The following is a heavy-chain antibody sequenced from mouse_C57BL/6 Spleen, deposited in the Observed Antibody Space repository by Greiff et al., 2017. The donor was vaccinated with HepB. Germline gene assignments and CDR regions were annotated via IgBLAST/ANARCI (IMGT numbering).Heavy chain of an antibody. CDR2: IYPSDSET. D-gene: IGHD2-5*01. CDR1: GYTFTSYW. Sequence: QVQLQQPGAELVRPGSSVKLSCKASGYTFTSYWMDWVKQRPGQGLEWIGNIYPSDSETHYNQKFKDKATLTVDKSSSTAYMQLSSLTSEDSAVYCCARSGYYSNHVDDWGQGTTLTVSS. J-gene: IGHJ2*01. V-gene: IGHV1-61*01. CDR3: ARSGYYSNHVDD.